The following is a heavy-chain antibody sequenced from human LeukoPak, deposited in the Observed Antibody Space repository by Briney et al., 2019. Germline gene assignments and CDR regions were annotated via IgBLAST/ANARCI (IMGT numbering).Heavy chain of an antibody. J-gene: IGHJ4*02. CDR3: ALIPGGSWAFDF. CDR2: IKQDGSEK. V-gene: IGHV3-7*05. Sequence: GGSLRLSCAASGFTFSSYYMAWFRQAPGKGLEWVANIKQDGSEKYYVDSVKGRFTISRDNAKNSLFLQLNSLRVDDTAVYYCALIPGGSWAFDFWGQGTLVSVSS. D-gene: IGHD6-13*01. CDR1: GFTFSSYY.